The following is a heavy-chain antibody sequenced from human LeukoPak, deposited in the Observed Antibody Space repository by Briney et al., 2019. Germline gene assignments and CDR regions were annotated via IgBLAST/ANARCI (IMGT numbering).Heavy chain of an antibody. Sequence: ASVKVTCKASGGTFSSYAISWVRQAPGQGLEWMGRIIPILGIANYAQKFQGRVTITADKSTSTAYMELSSLRSEDTAVYYCARKYSSSPQGYYYGMDVWGQGTTVTVSS. CDR3: ARKYSSSPQGYYYGMDV. J-gene: IGHJ6*02. CDR1: GGTFSSYA. D-gene: IGHD6-13*01. V-gene: IGHV1-69*04. CDR2: IIPILGIA.